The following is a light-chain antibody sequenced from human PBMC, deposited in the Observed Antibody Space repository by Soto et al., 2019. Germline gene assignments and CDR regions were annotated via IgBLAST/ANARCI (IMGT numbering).Light chain of an antibody. CDR1: QSVLYSSNNKNY. V-gene: IGKV4-1*01. CDR2: WAS. CDR3: QQYVSTPPT. J-gene: IGKJ2*01. Sequence: DIVMTQSQDSLAVSLGERSTINCKSSQSVLYSSNNKNYLAWYQQRPGQPPKLLIYWASTRESGVPDRFSGSGSGTDFTLTIISLQTEDGAVYYCQQYVSTPPTFGQETKLEIK.